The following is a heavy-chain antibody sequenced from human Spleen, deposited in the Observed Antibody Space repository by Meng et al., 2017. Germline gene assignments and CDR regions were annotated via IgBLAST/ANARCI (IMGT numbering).Heavy chain of an antibody. D-gene: IGHD1-26*01. CDR2: INHSGST. J-gene: IGHJ1*01. V-gene: IGHV4-34*01. CDR1: GGSFSGYY. CDR3: ARGSGGSYFAYFQH. Sequence: QVQLQQWGAGRLKPSETLSLTFAVYGGSFSGYYWSWIRQPPGKGLEWIGEINHSGSTNYNPSLKSRVTISVDTSKNQFSLKLSSVTAADTAVYYCARGSGGSYFAYFQHWGQGTLVTVSS.